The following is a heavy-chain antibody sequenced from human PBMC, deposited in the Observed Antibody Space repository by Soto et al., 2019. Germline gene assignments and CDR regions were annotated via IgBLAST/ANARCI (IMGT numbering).Heavy chain of an antibody. CDR2: ISGSGANT. CDR3: AKDPHDSSGYYSDS. CDR1: GFTFSDYY. V-gene: IGHV3-11*05. D-gene: IGHD3-22*01. Sequence: GGSLRLSCSASGFTFSDYYMSWIRRAPGKGLEWAAHISGSGANTNYADSVKGRFTISRDNAKNSVYLQMNSLRPDDTAVYYCAKDPHDSSGYYSDSWGQGTLVTVSS. J-gene: IGHJ4*02.